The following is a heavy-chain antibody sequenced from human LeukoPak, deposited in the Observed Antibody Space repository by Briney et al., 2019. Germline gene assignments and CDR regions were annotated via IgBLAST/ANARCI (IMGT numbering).Heavy chain of an antibody. V-gene: IGHV4-59*01. CDR1: GGSISSYY. CDR3: ARDWSSSFGL. D-gene: IGHD6-13*01. J-gene: IGHJ4*02. Sequence: SGTLSLTCTVSGGSISSYYWSWIRQPPGKGLEWIGYIYYSGSTNYNPSLKSRVTISVDTSKNQFSLKLSSVTAAGTAVYYCARDWSSSFGLWGQGTLVTVSS. CDR2: IYYSGST.